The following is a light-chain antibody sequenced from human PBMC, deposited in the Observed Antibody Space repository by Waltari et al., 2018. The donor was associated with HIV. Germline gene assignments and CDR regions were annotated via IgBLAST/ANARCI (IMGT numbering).Light chain of an antibody. J-gene: IGLJ1*01. CDR1: SSNIGSNT. Sequence: QSVLTQPPSASGTPGQRVTISCSGSSSNIGSNTVNWYQQLPGTAPKLFIYSNNQLPSGVPDRFSGSKSGTSASLAISGLQSEDEADYFCAAWDDSLNGGFVFGTGTKVTVL. CDR3: AAWDDSLNGGFV. V-gene: IGLV1-44*01. CDR2: SNN.